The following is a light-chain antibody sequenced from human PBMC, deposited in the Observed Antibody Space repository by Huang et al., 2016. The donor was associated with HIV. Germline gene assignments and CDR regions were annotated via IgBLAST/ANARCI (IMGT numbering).Light chain of an antibody. V-gene: IGKV4-1*01. CDR3: QQYFDVPWT. Sequence: IVMTQSPDSLAVSLGETATINCKSSQSLLFRSNNKNYLAWYQQKPGQPPTLRRSWASTRGSGVPSRFSGGGSGTDFTLTISSLQAEDVAVYFCQQYFDVPWTFGRGTKVEIK. CDR2: WAS. J-gene: IGKJ1*01. CDR1: QSLLFRSNNKNY.